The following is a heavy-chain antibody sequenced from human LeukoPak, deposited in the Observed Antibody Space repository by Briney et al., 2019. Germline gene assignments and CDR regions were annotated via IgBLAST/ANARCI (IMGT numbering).Heavy chain of an antibody. CDR2: ISAYNGNT. V-gene: IGHV1-18*01. D-gene: IGHD5-12*01. J-gene: IGHJ4*02. CDR3: ARARGYSGYDGAGSGSYFDY. Sequence: GASVKVSCKASGYTFTSYGMSWVRQAPGQGLEWMGWISAYNGNTNYAQKLQGRVTMTTDTSTSTAYMELRSLRSDDTAVYYCARARGYSGYDGAGSGSYFDYWGQGTLVTVSS. CDR1: GYTFTSYG.